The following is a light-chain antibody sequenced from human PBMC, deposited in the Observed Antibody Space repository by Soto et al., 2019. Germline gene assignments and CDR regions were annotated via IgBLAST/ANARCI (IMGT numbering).Light chain of an antibody. V-gene: IGLV8-61*01. Sequence: QTVVTQEPSFSVSPGGTVTLTCGLRSGPVSTDYYPSWYQQTPGQAPRTLIYSTNTRSPGVPDRFSGSILGNKAALTITGAQADDECDYYCVLYMGSGISVFGGGTKLTVL. CDR1: SGPVSTDYY. J-gene: IGLJ3*02. CDR3: VLYMGSGISV. CDR2: STN.